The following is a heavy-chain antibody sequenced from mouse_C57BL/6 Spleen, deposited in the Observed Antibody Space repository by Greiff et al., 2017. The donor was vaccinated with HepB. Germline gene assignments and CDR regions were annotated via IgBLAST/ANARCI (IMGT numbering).Heavy chain of an antibody. V-gene: IGHV5-9-1*02. Sequence: EVQVVESGEGLVKPGGSLKLSCAASGFTFSSYAMSWVRQTPEKRLEWVAYISSGGDYIYYADTVKGRFTISRDNARNTLYLQMSSVKSEDTAMYYCTRAEEDYAMDYWGQGTSVTVSS. CDR2: ISSGGDYI. J-gene: IGHJ4*01. CDR1: GFTFSSYA. CDR3: TRAEEDYAMDY.